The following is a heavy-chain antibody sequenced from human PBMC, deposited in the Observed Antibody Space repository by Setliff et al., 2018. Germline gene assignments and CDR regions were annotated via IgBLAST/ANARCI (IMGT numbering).Heavy chain of an antibody. Sequence: PSETLSLTCAVYCGSFCGYYWSWIRQPPGKGLEWIGEINHSGSTNYNPSLKSRVTISVDTSKNQFSLKLSSVTAADTAVYYCARVRRVVIAYYYYMDVWGKGTTVTVSS. D-gene: IGHD2-21*01. J-gene: IGHJ6*03. CDR1: CGSFCGYY. CDR2: INHSGST. V-gene: IGHV4-34*01. CDR3: ARVRRVVIAYYYYMDV.